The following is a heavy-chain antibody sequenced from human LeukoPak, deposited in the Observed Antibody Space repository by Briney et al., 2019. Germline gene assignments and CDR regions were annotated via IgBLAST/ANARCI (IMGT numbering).Heavy chain of an antibody. CDR2: IIPIFGTA. D-gene: IGHD5-12*01. CDR1: GGTFSSYA. J-gene: IGHJ6*03. CDR3: ARGGGYDYYYYYMDV. Sequence: SVKVSCKASGGTFSSYAISWVRQAPGQGLELMGGIIPIFGTANYAQKFQGRVTITADESTSTAYMELSSLRSEDTAVYYCARGGGYDYYYYYMDVWGKGTTVTVSS. V-gene: IGHV1-69*01.